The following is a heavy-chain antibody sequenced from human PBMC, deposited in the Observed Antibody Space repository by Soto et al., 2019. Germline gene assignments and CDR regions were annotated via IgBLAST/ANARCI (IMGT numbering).Heavy chain of an antibody. CDR3: ARKGYGDYGGMDV. D-gene: IGHD4-17*01. Sequence: GGSLRLSCAASGFIFSSYSMNWVRQAPGKGLEWVSYISSSSSTKYYADSVKGRFTISRDNANNSLYLQMNSLRAEDTAVYYCARKGYGDYGGMDVWGQGTTVTVSS. V-gene: IGHV3-48*01. CDR2: ISSSSSTK. CDR1: GFIFSSYS. J-gene: IGHJ6*02.